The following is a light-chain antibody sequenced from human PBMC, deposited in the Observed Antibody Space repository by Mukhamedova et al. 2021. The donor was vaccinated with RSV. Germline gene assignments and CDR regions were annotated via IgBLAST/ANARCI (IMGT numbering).Light chain of an antibody. CDR3: QQRSNWPPLT. CDR2: DAS. Sequence: YQQKPGQAPRLLIYDASNGATGIPARFSGSGSGTDFTLTISSLEPEDFAVYYCQQRSNWPPLTFGGGTKVEIK. V-gene: IGKV3-11*01. J-gene: IGKJ4*01.